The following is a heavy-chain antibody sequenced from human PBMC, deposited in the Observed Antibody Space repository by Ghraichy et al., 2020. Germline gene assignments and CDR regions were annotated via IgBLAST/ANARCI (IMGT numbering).Heavy chain of an antibody. Sequence: GGSLRLSCAGSGFTFSNYWMSWVRQAPGKGPEWVANIEQDGSEKYYVDSVRGQFTISRDNANNSLYLQMNSLRAEDTAVYYCARVNAFWSVYFHYGMDVWGQGTTVTVSS. V-gene: IGHV3-7*01. J-gene: IGHJ6*02. CDR1: GFTFSNYW. D-gene: IGHD3-3*01. CDR2: IEQDGSEK. CDR3: ARVNAFWSVYFHYGMDV.